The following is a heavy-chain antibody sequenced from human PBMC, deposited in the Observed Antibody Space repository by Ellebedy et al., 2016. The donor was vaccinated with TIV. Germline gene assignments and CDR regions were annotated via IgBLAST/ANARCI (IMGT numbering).Heavy chain of an antibody. D-gene: IGHD4-17*01. V-gene: IGHV3-7*01. J-gene: IGHJ5*02. Sequence: PGGSLRLSCAASGFNFRSYWMTWVRQAPGKGLEWVAKIRQEGDGIDYVESVKGRFTISRDNAKSSLFLQMNSLRVEDTAVYYCARRASYGDYAVQVNPWFDPWGQGTLFTVSS. CDR3: ARRASYGDYAVQVNPWFDP. CDR2: IRQEGDGI. CDR1: GFNFRSYW.